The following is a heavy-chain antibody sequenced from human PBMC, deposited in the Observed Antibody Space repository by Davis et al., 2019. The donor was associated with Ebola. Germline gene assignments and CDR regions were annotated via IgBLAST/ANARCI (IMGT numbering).Heavy chain of an antibody. CDR1: GGSFSGYY. CDR3: ARQGWSGYSLRHWLDP. Sequence: GSLRLSCAVYGGSFSGYYWSWIRQAPGKGLEWIGEIDHSGTTNYNPSLKSRVTISVDTSKNQFSLKLRSVTAADTAVYYCARQGWSGYSLRHWLDPWGRGTLVTVSS. J-gene: IGHJ5*02. V-gene: IGHV4-34*01. CDR2: IDHSGTT. D-gene: IGHD3-3*01.